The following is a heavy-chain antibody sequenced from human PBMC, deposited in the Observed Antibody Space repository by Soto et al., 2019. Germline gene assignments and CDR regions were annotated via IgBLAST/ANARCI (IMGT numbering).Heavy chain of an antibody. CDR2: INAGNGNT. CDR1: GYTFTNYA. V-gene: IGHV1-3*01. D-gene: IGHD6-19*01. Sequence: QVQLVQSGAEVKKPGASVKVSCKASGYTFTNYAMHWVRQAPGQRLEWMGWINAGNGNTKYSQKFQDRVTITRDTAASTAYMELRSLTSEDTSVYYWARDSHGCDYWGQGTLVTVAS. CDR3: ARDSHGCDY. J-gene: IGHJ4*02.